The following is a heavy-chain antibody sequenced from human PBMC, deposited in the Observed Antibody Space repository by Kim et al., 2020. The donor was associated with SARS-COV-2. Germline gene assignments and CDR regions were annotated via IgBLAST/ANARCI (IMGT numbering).Heavy chain of an antibody. V-gene: IGHV4-39*01. D-gene: IGHD3-10*01. CDR2: GST. J-gene: IGHJ4*02. CDR3: ASYGSGIHY. Sequence: GSTYYNPALKSRVTISVDTSKNQFSLKLSSVTAADTAVYYCASYGSGIHYWGQGTLVTVSS.